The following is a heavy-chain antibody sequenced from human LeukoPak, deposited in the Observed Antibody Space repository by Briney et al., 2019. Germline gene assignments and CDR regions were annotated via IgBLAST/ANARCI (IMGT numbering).Heavy chain of an antibody. CDR2: IYYSGST. Sequence: PSETLSLTCTVSGGSISSSSYYWGWIRQPPGKGLEWIGSIYYSGSTYYNPSLKSRVTISVDTSKNQFSLKLSSVTAADTAVYYCARHGRRVGVVTGYYYFDYWGQGTLVTVSS. CDR1: GGSISSSSYY. V-gene: IGHV4-39*01. D-gene: IGHD3-3*01. J-gene: IGHJ4*02. CDR3: ARHGRRVGVVTGYYYFDY.